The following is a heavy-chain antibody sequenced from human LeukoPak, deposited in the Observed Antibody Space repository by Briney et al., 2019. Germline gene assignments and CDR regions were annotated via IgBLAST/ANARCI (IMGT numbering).Heavy chain of an antibody. CDR2: ISGSGGST. CDR1: GINLKNFG. V-gene: IGHV3-23*01. Sequence: GSLRLLCAGSGINLKNFGNSWVRQASREGLEWGSAISGSGGSTYYADSVKGRFTISRDNSKNTLYLQMNSLRAEDTAVYYCAKDRFDILTGHGMDVWGQGTTVTVSS. J-gene: IGHJ6*02. D-gene: IGHD3-9*01. CDR3: AKDRFDILTGHGMDV.